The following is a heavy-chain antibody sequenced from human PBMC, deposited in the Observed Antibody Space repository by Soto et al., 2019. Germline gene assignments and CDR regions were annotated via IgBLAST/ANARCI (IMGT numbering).Heavy chain of an antibody. D-gene: IGHD4-17*01. J-gene: IGHJ4*02. Sequence: SETLSLTYTVSGGSISSGGYYWSWIRQHPGKGLEWIGDIYHSGSTNYNPSLKSRVTISVDTSKNQFSLKLSSVTAADTAVYYCASGVGSDYGDYGQGLDYWGQGTLVTVSS. CDR1: GGSISSGGYY. V-gene: IGHV4-39*07. CDR3: ASGVGSDYGDYGQGLDY. CDR2: IYHSGST.